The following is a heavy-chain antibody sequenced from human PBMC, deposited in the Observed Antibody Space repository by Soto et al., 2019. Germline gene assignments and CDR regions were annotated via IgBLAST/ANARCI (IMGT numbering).Heavy chain of an antibody. CDR1: GLTASSNY. Sequence: EVQLVESGGGLIQPGGSLRLSCAASGLTASSNYISWFGQAPGKGREWVSVIYSGGSTYYADSVKGRFTISRDNSKNTLYLQMNSLRAEDTAVYYCARVQIVPAAASYFDYWGQGTLVTVSS. CDR2: IYSGGST. J-gene: IGHJ4*02. V-gene: IGHV3-53*01. D-gene: IGHD2-2*01. CDR3: ARVQIVPAAASYFDY.